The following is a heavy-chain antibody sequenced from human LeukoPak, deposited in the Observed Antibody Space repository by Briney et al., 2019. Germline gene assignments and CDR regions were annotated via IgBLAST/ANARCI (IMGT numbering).Heavy chain of an antibody. Sequence: KASETLSLTCTVSGGSISSYYWSWIRQPPGKGLEWIGYIYYSGSTNYNPSLKSRVTISVDTSKNQFSLKLSSVTAADTAVYYCARDLVLLWFGELPPSWGQGTLVTVSS. CDR1: GGSISSYY. CDR2: IYYSGST. D-gene: IGHD3-10*01. J-gene: IGHJ4*02. V-gene: IGHV4-59*01. CDR3: ARDLVLLWFGELPPS.